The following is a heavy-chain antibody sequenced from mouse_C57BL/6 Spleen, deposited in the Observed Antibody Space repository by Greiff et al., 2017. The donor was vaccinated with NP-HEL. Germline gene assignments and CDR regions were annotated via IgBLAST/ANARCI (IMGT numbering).Heavy chain of an antibody. CDR1: GFTFSDYG. CDR2: ISSGSSTI. CDR3: ARPYDGYYWFAY. J-gene: IGHJ3*01. D-gene: IGHD2-3*01. Sequence: EVKVVESGGGLVKPGGSLKLSCAASGFTFSDYGMHWVRQAPEKGLEWVAYISSGSSTIYYADTGKGRFTISRDNAKNTLFLQMTSLRSEDTAMYYCARPYDGYYWFAYWGQGTLVTVSA. V-gene: IGHV5-17*01.